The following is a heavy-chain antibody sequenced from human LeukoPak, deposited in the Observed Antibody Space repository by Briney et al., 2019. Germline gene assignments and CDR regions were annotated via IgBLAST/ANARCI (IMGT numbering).Heavy chain of an antibody. D-gene: IGHD2-8*01. CDR2: INPNSGAT. V-gene: IGHV1-2*02. Sequence: ASVKVSCKASGYTFTGYYMHWVRQAPGQGLEWMGWINPNSGATNYAQKFQGRVTMTRDTSISTAYMELSRLRSDDTAVYYCARMLLTGWYIDYWGQGTLVTVSS. CDR1: GYTFTGYY. CDR3: ARMLLTGWYIDY. J-gene: IGHJ4*02.